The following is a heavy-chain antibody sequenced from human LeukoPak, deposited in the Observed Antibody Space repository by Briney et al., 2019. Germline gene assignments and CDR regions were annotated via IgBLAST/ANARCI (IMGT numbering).Heavy chain of an antibody. CDR1: GYTFTNHA. V-gene: IGHV1-3*04. CDR3: ARPGASSPGNWFAS. Sequence: ASVKVSCKASGYTFTNHAMHWVRQAPGQGLEWMGWIDTANGNTKYLQKFQGRVTITRDTSARIVYMELSSLGFEDTALYYCARPGASSPGNWFASWGQGSLVTVSS. CDR2: IDTANGNT. D-gene: IGHD6-13*01. J-gene: IGHJ5*01.